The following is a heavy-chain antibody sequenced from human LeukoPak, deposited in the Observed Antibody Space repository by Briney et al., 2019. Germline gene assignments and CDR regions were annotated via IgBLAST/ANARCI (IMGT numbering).Heavy chain of an antibody. V-gene: IGHV1-8*01. D-gene: IGHD4/OR15-4a*01. CDR1: GYTFSSYD. J-gene: IGHJ6*04. CDR2: MNPDTDNT. Sequence: ASVKVSCKASGYTFSSYDINWVRQATGQGLEWMGWMNPDTDNTGFAQKFQGRVTMTRNTSISTAYMELSSLRSDDTAVYYCARVGAGVLDVWGKGTTVTVSS. CDR3: ARVGAGVLDV.